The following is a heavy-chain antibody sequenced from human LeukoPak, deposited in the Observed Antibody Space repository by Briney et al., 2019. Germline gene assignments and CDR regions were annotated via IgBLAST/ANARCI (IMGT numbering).Heavy chain of an antibody. CDR2: ISAYNGNT. CDR3: ARGYYYGSGSYPWMDV. V-gene: IGHV1-18*04. D-gene: IGHD3-10*01. CDR1: GCTFTTYY. Sequence: ASVKVSCKASGCTFTTYYMHWMRQAPGQGLEWMGWISAYNGNTNYAQKLQGRVTMTTDTSTSTAYMELRSLRSDDTAVYYCARGYYYGSGSYPWMDVWGKGTTVTISS. J-gene: IGHJ6*04.